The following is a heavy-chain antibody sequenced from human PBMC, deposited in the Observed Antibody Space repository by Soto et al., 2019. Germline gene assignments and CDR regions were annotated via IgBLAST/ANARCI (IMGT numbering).Heavy chain of an antibody. D-gene: IGHD2-8*02. CDR2: INPGGST. J-gene: IGHJ4*02. Sequence: SETLSLTCTFSGGSFSGYSWSWIRQVPGKGLEWIGEINPGGSTNYNPSLKSRVTISVDTSKNQFSLKLTSVTAADTAVYYCARDKITGLFDYWGQGTLVTVSS. V-gene: IGHV4-34*01. CDR1: GGSFSGYS. CDR3: ARDKITGLFDY.